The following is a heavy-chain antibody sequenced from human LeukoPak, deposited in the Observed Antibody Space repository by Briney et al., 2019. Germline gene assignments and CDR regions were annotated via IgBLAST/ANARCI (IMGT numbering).Heavy chain of an antibody. CDR3: ARGLTTLTYYFDY. CDR1: GGSISSSSYY. J-gene: IGHJ4*02. D-gene: IGHD4-17*01. Sequence: SETLSLTCTVSGGSISSSSYYWGWIRQPPGKGLEWIGSIYYSGSTYYNPSLKSRVTISVDTSKNQFSLKLSSVTAADTAVYYCARGLTTLTYYFDYWGQGTLVTVSS. CDR2: IYYSGST. V-gene: IGHV4-39*01.